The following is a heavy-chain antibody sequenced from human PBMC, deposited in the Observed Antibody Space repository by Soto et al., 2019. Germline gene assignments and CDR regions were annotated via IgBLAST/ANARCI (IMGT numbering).Heavy chain of an antibody. J-gene: IGHJ5*02. Sequence: QVQLQESGPGLVKPSQTLSLTCTVSGGSISSGGYHWNWIRPHPGKGLEWIGYIYYIGSTYYNPSLKSGVTISLDTSKNQFSLKLTSVTAADTAVYYCARSVFPWGQGTLVTISS. CDR1: GGSISSGGYH. CDR3: ARSVFP. CDR2: IYYIGST. V-gene: IGHV4-31*03.